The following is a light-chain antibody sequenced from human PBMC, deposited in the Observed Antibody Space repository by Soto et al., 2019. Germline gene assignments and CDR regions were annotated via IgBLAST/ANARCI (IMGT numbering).Light chain of an antibody. Sequence: DIQMTQSPSSLSASVGDRVTITCRASQSISSYLNWYQQKPGKAPKLLSYAASSLQSGVPSRFSGSGSGTDFTLTISSLQPEDFATYYCQQSYSTPQFTFGPGTKVDIK. V-gene: IGKV1-39*01. CDR2: AAS. J-gene: IGKJ3*01. CDR3: QQSYSTPQFT. CDR1: QSISSY.